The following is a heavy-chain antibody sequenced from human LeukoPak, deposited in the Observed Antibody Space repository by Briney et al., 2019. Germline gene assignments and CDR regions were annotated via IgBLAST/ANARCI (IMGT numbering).Heavy chain of an antibody. CDR1: GASISSGGYY. V-gene: IGHV4-31*03. CDR2: ISSSGST. CDR3: ARAGNLNDFDY. D-gene: IGHD1-1*01. Sequence: SETLSLTCTVSGASISSGGYYWSWIRQHPGKGLEWIGSISSSGSTYYNPSLKSRVTISVDTSKNQFSLKLSSVTAADTALYYCARAGNLNDFDYWGQGTPVTVSS. J-gene: IGHJ4*02.